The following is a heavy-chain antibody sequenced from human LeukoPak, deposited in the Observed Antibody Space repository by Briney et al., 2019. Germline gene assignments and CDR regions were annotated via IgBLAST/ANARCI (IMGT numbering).Heavy chain of an antibody. Sequence: HPGGSLRLSCAASGFTFSRFWMNWVRQAPGKGLEWEANIKQDGGEKHYVDSVKGRFTISGDNAKNSLYLQMNSLRAEDTAEYYCASGSGWLIENWGQGTLVTVSS. D-gene: IGHD6-19*01. CDR1: GFTFSRFW. CDR3: ASGSGWLIEN. V-gene: IGHV3-7*01. J-gene: IGHJ4*02. CDR2: IKQDGGEK.